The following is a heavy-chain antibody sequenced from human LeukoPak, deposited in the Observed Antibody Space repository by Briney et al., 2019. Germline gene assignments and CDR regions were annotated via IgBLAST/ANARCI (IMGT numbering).Heavy chain of an antibody. CDR1: GGSFSGYY. V-gene: IGHV4-34*01. CDR2: INHSGST. J-gene: IGHJ4*02. Sequence: SETLSLTCAVYGGSFSGYYWSWIRQPPGKGLEWIGEINHSGSTNYNPSLKSRVTISVDTSKNQFSLKLSSVTAADTAVYYCASEPRVLRYFDWLSSGFDYWGQGTLVTVSS. CDR3: ASEPRVLRYFDWLSSGFDY. D-gene: IGHD3-9*01.